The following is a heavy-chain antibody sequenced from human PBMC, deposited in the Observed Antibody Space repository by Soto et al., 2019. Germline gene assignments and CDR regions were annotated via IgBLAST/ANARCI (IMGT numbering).Heavy chain of an antibody. CDR3: TRRASSSFYHFDF. CDR1: GYSFTAYW. D-gene: IGHD2-2*01. CDR2: IDPSDSYV. Sequence: GESLKISCQASGYSFTAYWITWVRQMPGKGLEWMAAIDPSDSYVDYSPSFRGHVTFSVDRSITTVYLQWNSLKASDSAMYFCTRRASSSFYHFDFWGQGALVTVSS. V-gene: IGHV5-10-1*01. J-gene: IGHJ4*02.